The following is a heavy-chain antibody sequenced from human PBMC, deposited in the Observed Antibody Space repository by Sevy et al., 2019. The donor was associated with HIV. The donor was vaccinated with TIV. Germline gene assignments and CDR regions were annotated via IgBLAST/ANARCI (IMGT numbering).Heavy chain of an antibody. CDR1: GFTFPIYS. D-gene: IGHD2-8*01. Sequence: GGSLILSCVASGFTFPIYSVLWVRQAPGKGLEWLTLISYDGNYKYYAYSVKGRFTISRDNSNNILYLQMSSLRVEDTALYFCARVAVEYCTNDCYHRFDHWGLGTLVTVSS. J-gene: IGHJ4*02. V-gene: IGHV3-30*04. CDR2: ISYDGNYK. CDR3: ARVAVEYCTNDCYHRFDH.